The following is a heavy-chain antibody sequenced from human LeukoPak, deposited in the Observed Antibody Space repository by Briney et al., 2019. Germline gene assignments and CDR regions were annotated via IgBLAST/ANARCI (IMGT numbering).Heavy chain of an antibody. V-gene: IGHV4-4*07. CDR3: ARELKVDAIAWNYYSCGMDV. D-gene: IGHD1-1*01. Sequence: SETLCLTCAVSGGSISSYYWSWIRQPAGKGLEWVGRIYTGGSTNYNPSLKSRVTMSVDPSKNQFSLKLSSVTAADTAVYYCARELKVDAIAWNYYSCGMDVWGQGTTVTVSS. J-gene: IGHJ6*02. CDR2: IYTGGST. CDR1: GGSISSYY.